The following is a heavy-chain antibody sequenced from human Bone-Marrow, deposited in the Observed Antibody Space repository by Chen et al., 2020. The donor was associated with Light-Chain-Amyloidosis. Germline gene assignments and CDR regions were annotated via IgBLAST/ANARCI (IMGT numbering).Heavy chain of an antibody. V-gene: IGHV5-51*01. CDR3: ARRRDGYNFDY. J-gene: IGHJ4*02. Sequence: GGARKLSCKGSGYTFPNYWIGWVRQMPGKGLEWMGVIYPDDSDARYSPSFEGQVTISADKSITTAYLQWRSLKASDTAMYYCARRRDGYNFDYWGQGTLVTVSS. CDR2: IYPDDSDA. CDR1: GYTFPNYW. D-gene: IGHD5-12*01.